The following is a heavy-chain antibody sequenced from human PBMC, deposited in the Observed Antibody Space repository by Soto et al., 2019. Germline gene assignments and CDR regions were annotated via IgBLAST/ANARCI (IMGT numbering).Heavy chain of an antibody. J-gene: IGHJ6*02. CDR3: AREGGDFWSGYYFYYYYGIDV. CDR2: ISAYNGNT. V-gene: IGHV1-18*04. D-gene: IGHD3-3*01. CDR1: GYTFTSYG. Sequence: QVQLVQSGAEVKKPGASVKVSCKASGYTFTSYGISWVRQAPGQGLEWRGWISAYNGNTNYAQKLQGRVTMTTDTSTSTAYMELRSLRSDDTAVYYCAREGGDFWSGYYFYYYYGIDVWGQGTTVTVSS.